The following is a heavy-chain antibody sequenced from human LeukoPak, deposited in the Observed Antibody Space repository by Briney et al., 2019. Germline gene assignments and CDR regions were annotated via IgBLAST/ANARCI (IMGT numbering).Heavy chain of an antibody. D-gene: IGHD3-9*01. CDR3: ARDLNTYYDTRYYYYGMDV. V-gene: IGHV1-2*02. J-gene: IGHJ6*02. Sequence: ASVKVSCKASGYTFTGYYMHWVRQAPGQGLEWMGWINPNSGDTNYAQKFQGRVTMTRDTSISTAYMELSRLRSDDTAVYYCARDLNTYYDTRYYYYGMDVWGQGTTVTVSS. CDR2: INPNSGDT. CDR1: GYTFTGYY.